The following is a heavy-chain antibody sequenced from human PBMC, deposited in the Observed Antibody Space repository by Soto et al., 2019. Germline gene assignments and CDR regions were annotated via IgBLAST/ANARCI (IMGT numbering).Heavy chain of an antibody. CDR1: GGSISSGGYY. V-gene: IGHV4-31*02. J-gene: IGHJ4*02. D-gene: IGHD3-22*01. Sequence: PSETLSLTCTVSGGSISSGGYYWSWIRQHPGKGLEWIGYISNSGSTDYNPYLKSRVTISVDTSKNPFSLELSSVTAADTAVYFCARDGGGGYYFDSSGYLDYWGQGTLVT. CDR2: ISNSGST. CDR3: ARDGGGGYYFDSSGYLDY.